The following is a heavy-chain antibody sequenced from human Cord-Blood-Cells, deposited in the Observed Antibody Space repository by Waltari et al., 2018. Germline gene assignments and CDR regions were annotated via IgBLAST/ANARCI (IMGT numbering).Heavy chain of an antibody. D-gene: IGHD3-22*01. Sequence: QVQLQESGPGLVKHSETLSLTCTVSGGSISSYSWSWIRQPAGKGLEWIGRIYTSGSTNYTPSLKSRVTMSVDTSKNQFSLKLSSVTAADTAVYYCARGGYYYDSSGYYFDYWGQGTLVTVSS. CDR2: IYTSGST. J-gene: IGHJ4*02. V-gene: IGHV4-4*07. CDR1: GGSISSYS. CDR3: ARGGYYYDSSGYYFDY.